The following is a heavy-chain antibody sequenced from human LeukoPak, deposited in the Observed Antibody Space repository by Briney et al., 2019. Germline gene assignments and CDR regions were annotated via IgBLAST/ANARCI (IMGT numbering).Heavy chain of an antibody. CDR2: IWYDGSNK. V-gene: IGHV3-33*06. Sequence: GRSLRLYCAASGFTFSSYGMHWVRQAPGKGLEWVAVIWYDGSNKYYADSVKGRFTISRDNSKNTLYLQMNSLRAEDTAVYYCAKDRVAGYYYDSSGYLDYWGQGTLVTVSS. J-gene: IGHJ4*02. CDR3: AKDRVAGYYYDSSGYLDY. D-gene: IGHD3-22*01. CDR1: GFTFSSYG.